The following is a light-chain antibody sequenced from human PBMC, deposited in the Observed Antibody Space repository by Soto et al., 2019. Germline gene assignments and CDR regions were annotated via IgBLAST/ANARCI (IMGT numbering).Light chain of an antibody. V-gene: IGKV3-11*01. CDR2: DAS. CDR3: QQHGNSPIT. CDR1: QSVSSY. J-gene: IGKJ5*01. Sequence: EIVLTQSPANLSLSPGERATLSCRASQSVSSYLAWYQQKPGQTPRLLIYDASNRATGIPVRFSGSGSGTDFTLTINSLEPEDFAVYYCQQHGNSPITFGQGTRLELK.